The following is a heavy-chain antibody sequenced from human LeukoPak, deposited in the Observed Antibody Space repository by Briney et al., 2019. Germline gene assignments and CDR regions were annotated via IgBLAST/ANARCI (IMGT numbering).Heavy chain of an antibody. CDR3: ARHVYCSSTSCYYYFDY. D-gene: IGHD2-2*01. CDR2: IYYSGST. Sequence: SETLSLTCTVSGGSISSHYWSWIRQPPGKGLEWIGYIYYSGSTNYNPSLKSRVTISVDTSKNQFSLKLSSVTAADTAVYYCARHVYCSSTSCYYYFDYWGQGTLVTVSS. V-gene: IGHV4-59*11. CDR1: GGSISSHY. J-gene: IGHJ4*02.